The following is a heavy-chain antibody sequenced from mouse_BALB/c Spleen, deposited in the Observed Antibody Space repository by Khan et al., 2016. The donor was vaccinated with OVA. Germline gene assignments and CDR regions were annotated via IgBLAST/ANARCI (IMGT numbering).Heavy chain of an antibody. CDR1: GFTFSTFA. J-gene: IGHJ3*01. CDR3: TRPPYCSFAY. D-gene: IGHD1-1*01. CDR2: ISSDGDYT. Sequence: EVQLVESGGGLVKPGGSLKLSCAVSGFTFSTFAMSWVRQTPEKRLEWVATISSDGDYTFYPDIVSGRFTISRDNDKNTLYIQMSSLRAEDTAMYYCTRPPYCSFAYWGQGTLVTVSA. V-gene: IGHV5-9-3*01.